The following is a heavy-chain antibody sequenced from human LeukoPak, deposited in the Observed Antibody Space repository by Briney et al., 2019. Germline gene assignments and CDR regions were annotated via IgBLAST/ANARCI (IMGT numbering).Heavy chain of an antibody. Sequence: GGSLRLSCAASGFTFDDYAMHWVRQAPGKGLEWVSLISGDGGSTYYADSVKGRFTISRDNSKNSLYLQMNSLRTEDTALYYCAKDIPGENDYGDYSSSLIDYWGQGTLVTVSS. CDR3: AKDIPGENDYGDYSSSLIDY. CDR2: ISGDGGST. CDR1: GFTFDDYA. D-gene: IGHD4-17*01. V-gene: IGHV3-43*02. J-gene: IGHJ4*02.